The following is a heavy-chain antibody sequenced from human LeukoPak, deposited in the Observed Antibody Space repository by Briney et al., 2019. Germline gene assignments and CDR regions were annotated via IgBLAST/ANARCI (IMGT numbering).Heavy chain of an antibody. Sequence: PSETLSLTCTVSGGSISSGDYYWSWIRQSPGKGLEWIGYIYYSGSTYYNPSLKSRVTISVDTSKNQFSLKLSSVTAADTAVYYCARARYDSSGYYYYFDYWGQGTLVTVSS. CDR1: GGSISSGDYY. V-gene: IGHV4-30-4*01. CDR2: IYYSGST. J-gene: IGHJ4*02. D-gene: IGHD3-22*01. CDR3: ARARYDSSGYYYYFDY.